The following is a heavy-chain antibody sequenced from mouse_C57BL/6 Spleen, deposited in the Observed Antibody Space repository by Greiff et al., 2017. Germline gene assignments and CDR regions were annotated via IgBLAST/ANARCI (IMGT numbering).Heavy chain of an antibody. V-gene: IGHV1-61*01. CDR2: IYPSDSET. Sequence: QVQLQQPGAELVRPGSSVKLSCKASGYTFTSYWMDWVKQRPGQGLEWIGNIYPSDSETHYNQKFKDKATLTVDKSSSTAYMQLSSLTSEDSAVYYCATTSYYGSSYWYFDVWGTGTTVTVSS. D-gene: IGHD1-1*01. CDR3: ATTSYYGSSYWYFDV. J-gene: IGHJ1*03. CDR1: GYTFTSYW.